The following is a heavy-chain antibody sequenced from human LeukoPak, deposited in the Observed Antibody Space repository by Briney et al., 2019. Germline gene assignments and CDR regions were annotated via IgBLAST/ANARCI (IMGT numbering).Heavy chain of an antibody. CDR2: IYPDDSNT. CDR3: ARDGDYDLRDYYGMDV. D-gene: IGHD4-17*01. V-gene: IGHV5-51*01. J-gene: IGHJ6*02. Sequence: GESLKISCQGSGYNFPIYWIGWVRQMPGQGLEWMGIIYPDDSNTIYGPSFQGQVTISADKSINTAYLPWSSLKASDTAMYYCARDGDYDLRDYYGMDVWGQGTTVTVSS. CDR1: GYNFPIYW.